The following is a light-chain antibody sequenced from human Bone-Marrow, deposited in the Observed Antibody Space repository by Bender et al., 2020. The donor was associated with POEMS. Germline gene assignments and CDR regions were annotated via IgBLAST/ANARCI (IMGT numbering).Light chain of an antibody. V-gene: IGLV2-14*03. CDR1: SSDVGAYNY. Sequence: QSALTQPASMSGSPGQSITISCTGSSSDVGAYNYVSWYQQHPGKAPKLVIFDVSNRPSGVSTRFSGSKSGNTASLTISGLQADDEADYYCSSFTASTTYVFGSGTKLTVL. J-gene: IGLJ1*01. CDR2: DVS. CDR3: SSFTASTTYV.